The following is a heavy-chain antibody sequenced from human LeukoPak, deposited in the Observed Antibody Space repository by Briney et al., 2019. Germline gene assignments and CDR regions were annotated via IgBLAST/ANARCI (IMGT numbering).Heavy chain of an antibody. CDR1: GYTFTSYD. CDR3: ARERYYDSGRTNWFDP. CDR2: MNPNSGNT. V-gene: IGHV1-8*01. Sequence: GASVKVSCKASGYTFTSYDINWVRQATGQGLEWMGWMNPNSGNTGYAQKLQGRVTMTTDTSTSTAYMELRSLRSDDTAVYYCARERYYDSGRTNWFDPWGQGTLVTVSS. D-gene: IGHD3-22*01. J-gene: IGHJ5*02.